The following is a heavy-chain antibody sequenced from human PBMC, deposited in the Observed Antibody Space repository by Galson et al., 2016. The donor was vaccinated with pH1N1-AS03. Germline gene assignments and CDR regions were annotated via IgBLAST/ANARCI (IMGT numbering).Heavy chain of an antibody. CDR3: EGSDF. J-gene: IGHJ5*01. V-gene: IGHV3-23*01. Sequence: SLRLSCAASGFTFSSYDMSWARQAPGKGLEWVSTINGAGSGTFCAESVKGRFTISRDNSKATLYLQMSRLRADGTAVYYCEGSDFWGHGTLVTVSS. CDR2: INGAGSGT. CDR1: GFTFSSYD.